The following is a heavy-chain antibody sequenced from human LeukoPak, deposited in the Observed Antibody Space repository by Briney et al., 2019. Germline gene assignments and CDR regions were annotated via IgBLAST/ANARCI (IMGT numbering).Heavy chain of an antibody. CDR2: ISGSGGST. CDR1: GFTFSSYA. CDR3: AKDPTLDYYDSSGYYWHY. Sequence: GGSLRLSCAASGFTFSSYAMSWVRQAPGKGLDWDSAISGSGGSTYYADSVKGRFTISRDNSKNTLYLQMNSLRAEDTAVYYCAKDPTLDYYDSSGYYWHYWGQGTLVTVSS. V-gene: IGHV3-23*01. J-gene: IGHJ4*02. D-gene: IGHD3-22*01.